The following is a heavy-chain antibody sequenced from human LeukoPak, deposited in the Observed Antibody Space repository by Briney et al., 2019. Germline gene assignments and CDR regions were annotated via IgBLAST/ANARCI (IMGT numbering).Heavy chain of an antibody. J-gene: IGHJ5*01. D-gene: IGHD4-17*01. CDR1: GYTFSGHY. V-gene: IGHV1-2*02. CDR2: VYPNSGGT. Sequence: ASLKVSCKTSGYTFSGHYMHWVRQAPGQGLEWKGWVYPNSGGTNYAQNFQGRFTLSRDTSISTAYMQLSRLRSDDTAVYFCARVVGYGDYPFDFWGQGTLVTVSS. CDR3: ARVVGYGDYPFDF.